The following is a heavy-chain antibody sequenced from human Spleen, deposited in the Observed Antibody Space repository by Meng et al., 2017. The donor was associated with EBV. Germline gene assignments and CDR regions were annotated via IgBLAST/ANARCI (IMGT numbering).Heavy chain of an antibody. Sequence: ESVPDRGEPSETRSLTGAVSGDSISSLYYWGWIRQPPGRGLEWIGSVHYTGSTYYSPSLKSRVTVSVDTSKNQFSLRLTSVTAADTAVYYCARPFPSWQSPRLDPFGAWGQGTLVTVSS. V-gene: IGHV4-39*01. CDR3: ARPFPSWQSPRLDPFGA. CDR1: GDSISSLYY. CDR2: VHYTGST. D-gene: IGHD6-19*01. J-gene: IGHJ5*02.